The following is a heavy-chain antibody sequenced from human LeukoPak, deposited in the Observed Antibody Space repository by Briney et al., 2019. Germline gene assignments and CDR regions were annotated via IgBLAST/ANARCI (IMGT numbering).Heavy chain of an antibody. Sequence: PSETLSLTCTVSGGSIRSYYWSWIRQPPGKGLEWIGHIYSSGTTYYNPSLKSRVTISLDTSKTQFSLKLSSVTAADTAIYYCARHVWLGPFDIWGQGTMVTVSS. V-gene: IGHV4-59*08. CDR1: GGSIRSYY. CDR3: ARHVWLGPFDI. CDR2: IYSSGTT. D-gene: IGHD3-16*01. J-gene: IGHJ3*02.